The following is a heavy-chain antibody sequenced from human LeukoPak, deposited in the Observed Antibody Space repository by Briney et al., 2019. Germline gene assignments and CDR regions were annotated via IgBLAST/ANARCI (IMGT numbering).Heavy chain of an antibody. CDR1: GYTFTRYY. J-gene: IGHJ6*03. CDR3: ATTGPIFGVVSYYYYYYMDV. D-gene: IGHD3-3*01. CDR2: INPSGGST. V-gene: IGHV1-46*01. Sequence: GASVKVSCKASGYTFTRYYMHWVRQAPGQGLEWMGIINPSGGSTSYAQKFQGRVTMTRDMSTSTVYMELSSLRSEDTAVYYCATTGPIFGVVSYYYYYYMDVWGKGTTVTVSS.